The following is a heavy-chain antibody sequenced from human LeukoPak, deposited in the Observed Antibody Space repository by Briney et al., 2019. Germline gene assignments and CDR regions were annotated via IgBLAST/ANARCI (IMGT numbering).Heavy chain of an antibody. CDR1: GGSISSPSYY. CDR2: IYYSGTT. D-gene: IGHD3-9*01. Sequence: SETLSLTCTVSGGSISSPSYYWGWIRQSPGKGLEWIGSIYYSGTTQDNPSLMSRVTISVDTSKKQFSLKLTSVTAADTSVYYCVRQYYDILTGYSDLFDIWGPGTKVIVSS. V-gene: IGHV4-39*01. J-gene: IGHJ3*02. CDR3: VRQYYDILTGYSDLFDI.